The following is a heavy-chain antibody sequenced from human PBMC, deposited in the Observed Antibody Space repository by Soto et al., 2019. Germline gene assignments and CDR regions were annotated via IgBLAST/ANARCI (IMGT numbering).Heavy chain of an antibody. CDR3: ARVLSGYDSSVYFDY. Sequence: SETLSLTCTVSGGSISSGGYYWSWIRQHPGKGLEWIGYIYYSGSTYYNPSLKSRVTISVDTSKNQFSLKLSSVTAADTAVYYFARVLSGYDSSVYFDYWGQGTLVTVSS. V-gene: IGHV4-31*03. D-gene: IGHD5-12*01. CDR2: IYYSGST. CDR1: GGSISSGGYY. J-gene: IGHJ4*02.